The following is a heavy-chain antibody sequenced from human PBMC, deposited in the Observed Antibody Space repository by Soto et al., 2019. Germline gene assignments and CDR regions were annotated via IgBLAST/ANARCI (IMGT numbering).Heavy chain of an antibody. Sequence: EVQLVESGGGLGKPGGSLRLSCAASGFTFSSYSMNWVRQAPGKGLEWVSSISCSTSYIYYADSVKGRFTISRDNAKNSLYLQMNSLRAEDTAVYYCARVVDYCDPYYYYGMDVWGQGTTVTVSS. D-gene: IGHD3-22*01. V-gene: IGHV3-21*01. CDR3: ARVVDYCDPYYYYGMDV. J-gene: IGHJ6*02. CDR2: ISCSTSYI. CDR1: GFTFSSYS.